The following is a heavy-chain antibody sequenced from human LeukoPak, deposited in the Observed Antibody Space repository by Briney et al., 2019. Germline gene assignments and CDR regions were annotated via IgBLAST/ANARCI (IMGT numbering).Heavy chain of an antibody. CDR2: INDNGYNT. CDR3: ARDAGSGYFDY. V-gene: IGHV3-64D*09. D-gene: IGHD6-19*01. J-gene: IGHJ4*02. Sequence: GGSLRLSCSASGFTFSNFVMHWVRQAPGKGLEYVAIINDNGYNTDYAGSVKGRFTVARDNSKNTLYLQMSSLRPEDTAVYYCARDAGSGYFDYWGQGTLVTVSS. CDR1: GFTFSNFV.